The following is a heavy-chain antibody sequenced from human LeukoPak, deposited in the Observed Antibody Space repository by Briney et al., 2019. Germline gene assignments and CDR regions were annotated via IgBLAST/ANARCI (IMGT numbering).Heavy chain of an antibody. J-gene: IGHJ4*02. CDR1: GLSFSDPY. D-gene: IGHD6-19*01. CDR2: ISSSGSTI. Sequence: PGGSLRSSFGAPGLSFSDPYSRWIRQRPGKGRGWGFHISSSGSTIYYADSVKGRFTISRDNAKNSLYLQINSLKAEDTAVYYCAREWRGIAVAGPFDHWGQGTLVTVSS. V-gene: IGHV3-11*01. CDR3: AREWRGIAVAGPFDH.